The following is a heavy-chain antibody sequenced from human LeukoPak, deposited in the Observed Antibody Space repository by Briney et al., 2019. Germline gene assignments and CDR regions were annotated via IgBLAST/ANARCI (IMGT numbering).Heavy chain of an antibody. J-gene: IGHJ4*02. V-gene: IGHV3-21*01. CDR1: GFTFRSYS. CDR3: ARDSVATVGAIDY. Sequence: PGGSLRLSCAASGFTFRSYSMNWVRQAPGKGLEWVSSISSSSSYIYYADSVKGRFTISRDNAKNSLYPQMNSLRAEDTAVYYCARDSVATVGAIDYWGQGTLVTVSS. D-gene: IGHD1-26*01. CDR2: ISSSSSYI.